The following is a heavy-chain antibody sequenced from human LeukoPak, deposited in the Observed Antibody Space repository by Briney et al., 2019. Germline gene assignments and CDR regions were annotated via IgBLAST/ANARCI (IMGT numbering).Heavy chain of an antibody. CDR1: GFTFTSYG. J-gene: IGHJ4*02. CDR3: ARAYSGYSSRGFDY. V-gene: IGHV3-33*01. D-gene: IGHD5-12*01. CDR2: IWYDGSNK. Sequence: PGVSLTLSCEVSGFTFTSYGMDWVGQAPGKGREWVADIWYDGSNKYYADSVKGRFTISRENSKNSVFLQMSSLGVDDTAVYYCARAYSGYSSRGFDYWGQGTLVSVSS.